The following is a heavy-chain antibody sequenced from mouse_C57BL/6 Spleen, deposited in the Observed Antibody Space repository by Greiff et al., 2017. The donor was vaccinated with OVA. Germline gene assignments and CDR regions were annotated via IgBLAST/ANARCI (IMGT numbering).Heavy chain of an antibody. CDR3: ARGASGLWFAY. D-gene: IGHD1-3*01. CDR2: IDPSDSET. V-gene: IGHV1-52*01. CDR1: GYTFTSYW. J-gene: IGHJ3*01. Sequence: QVQLKQSGAELVRPGSSVKLSCKASGYTFTSYWMHWVKQRPIQGLEWIGNIDPSDSETHYNQKFKDKATLTVDKSSSTAYMQLSSLTSEDSAVYYCARGASGLWFAYWGQGTLVTVSA.